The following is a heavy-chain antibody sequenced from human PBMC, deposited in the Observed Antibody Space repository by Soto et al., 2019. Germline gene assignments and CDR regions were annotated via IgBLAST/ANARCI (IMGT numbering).Heavy chain of an antibody. CDR1: GGSISSYY. D-gene: IGHD3-22*01. Sequence: ETLSLTCTVSGGSISSYYWSWIRQPPGKGLEWIGHIYYSGSTNYNPSLKSRVTISVDTSKNQFSLKLSSVTAADTAVYYCARGFTYYYDSSGFDYWGQGTLVTVSS. CDR2: IYYSGST. V-gene: IGHV4-59*01. J-gene: IGHJ4*02. CDR3: ARGFTYYYDSSGFDY.